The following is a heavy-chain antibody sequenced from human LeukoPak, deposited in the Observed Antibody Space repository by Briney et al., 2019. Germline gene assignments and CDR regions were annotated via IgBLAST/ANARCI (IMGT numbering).Heavy chain of an antibody. CDR1: GFTLSNYW. Sequence: GGSLRLSCAASGFTLSNYWMHWVRQAPGKGLERVGVITYDGMSGYYGDSVKGRFTISRDISKNTVYLQMSSLRSEDTALYYCVKEQASGYYRVADYWGQGTLVIVSS. CDR3: VKEQASGYYRVADY. J-gene: IGHJ4*02. CDR2: ITYDGMSG. V-gene: IGHV3-30*18. D-gene: IGHD5-12*01.